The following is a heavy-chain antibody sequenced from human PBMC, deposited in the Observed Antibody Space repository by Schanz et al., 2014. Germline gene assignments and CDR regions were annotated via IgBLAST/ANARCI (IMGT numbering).Heavy chain of an antibody. CDR2: ISYDGSNQ. Sequence: QVPLVESGGGVVQPGRSLRLSCAASGFTVRSYAMHWVRQAPGKGLEWVAAISYDGSNQYYTDSVKGRFTVSRDNSKNTVYLQMNSLRAEDTAVYYFAKEESPPSLVDYWGQGTLVTVSS. V-gene: IGHV3-30*04. J-gene: IGHJ4*02. CDR1: GFTVRSYA. CDR3: AKEESPPSLVDY.